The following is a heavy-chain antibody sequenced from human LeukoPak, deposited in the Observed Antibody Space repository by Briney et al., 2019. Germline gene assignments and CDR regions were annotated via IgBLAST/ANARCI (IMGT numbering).Heavy chain of an antibody. Sequence: PGGSLRLSCAASGFTFGSYSMNWVRQAPGKGLEWVSYISSSSSTIYYADSVKGRFTISRDNAKNSLYLQMNSLRAEDTAVYYCARGRDGYNLVDAFDIWGQGIMVTVSS. V-gene: IGHV3-48*01. CDR2: ISSSSSTI. D-gene: IGHD5-24*01. CDR3: ARGRDGYNLVDAFDI. J-gene: IGHJ3*02. CDR1: GFTFGSYS.